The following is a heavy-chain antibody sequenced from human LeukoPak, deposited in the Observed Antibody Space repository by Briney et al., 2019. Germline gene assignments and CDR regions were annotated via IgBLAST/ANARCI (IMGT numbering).Heavy chain of an antibody. Sequence: SETLSLTCTVSGYSISSGYYWGWIRQPPGKGLEWVGTIYHSGSTYYNPSLTSRVTISVDTSKNQFSLKLSSVTAADTAVYYCARHKDYYYSYMDVWGKGTTVTISS. J-gene: IGHJ6*03. V-gene: IGHV4-38-2*02. CDR3: ARHKDYYYSYMDV. CDR1: GYSISSGYY. CDR2: IYHSGST.